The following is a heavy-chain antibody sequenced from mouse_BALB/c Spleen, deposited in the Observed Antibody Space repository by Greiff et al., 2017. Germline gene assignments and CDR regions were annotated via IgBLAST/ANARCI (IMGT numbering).Heavy chain of an antibody. CDR1: GFNIKDYY. CDR3: TLYGNYYAIDY. D-gene: IGHD2-1*01. Sequence: EVQLQQSGAELVRSGASVKLSCTASGFNIKDYYMHWVKQRPEQGLEWIGWIDPENGDTEYAPKCQGKATMPAYTSSNTDYLQLSSLTSEDTAVYYCTLYGNYYAIDYWGQGTSVTVSS. V-gene: IGHV14-4*02. J-gene: IGHJ4*01. CDR2: IDPENGDT.